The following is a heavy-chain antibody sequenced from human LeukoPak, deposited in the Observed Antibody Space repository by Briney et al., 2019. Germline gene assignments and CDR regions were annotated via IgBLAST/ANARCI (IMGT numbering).Heavy chain of an antibody. CDR3: ARARSSYGYGDAFDI. D-gene: IGHD5-18*01. CDR1: GFTFSGSW. V-gene: IGHV3-30*03. J-gene: IGHJ3*02. CDR2: ISYDGSSK. Sequence: GGSLRLSCAASGFTFSGSWMSWVRQAPGKGLEWVAVISYDGSSKYYADSVKGRFTISRDNSKNTLYLQMNSLRAEDTAVYYCARARSSYGYGDAFDIWGQGTMVTVSS.